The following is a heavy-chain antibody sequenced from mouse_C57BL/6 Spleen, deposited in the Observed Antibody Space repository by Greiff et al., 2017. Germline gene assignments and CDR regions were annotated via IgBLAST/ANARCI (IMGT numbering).Heavy chain of an antibody. Sequence: QVQLQQPGAELVKPGASVKLSCKASGYTFTSYWMQWVKQRPGQGLEWIGEIDPSDSYTNYNQKFKGKATLTVDTSSSTAYMQLSSLTSEDSAVYYCARVSSGPSWGQGTSVTVSS. CDR3: ARVSSGPS. D-gene: IGHD3-2*02. J-gene: IGHJ4*01. V-gene: IGHV1-50*01. CDR1: GYTFTSYW. CDR2: IDPSDSYT.